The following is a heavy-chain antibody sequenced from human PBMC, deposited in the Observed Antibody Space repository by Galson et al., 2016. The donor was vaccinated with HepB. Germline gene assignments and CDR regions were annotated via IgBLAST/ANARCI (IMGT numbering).Heavy chain of an antibody. Sequence: SLRLSCAASGFTFSRHGFHWVRQAPGKGLEWVSLIWSDGSNKYYADSVKGRFTISRDNSKKTLYLQMNSLRVEDTAVYYCAKISVQYSYHYWGFDYWGQGTLVTVSS. J-gene: IGHJ4*02. V-gene: IGHV3-33*06. CDR3: AKISVQYSYHYWGFDY. CDR1: GFTFSRHG. D-gene: IGHD5-18*01. CDR2: IWSDGSNK.